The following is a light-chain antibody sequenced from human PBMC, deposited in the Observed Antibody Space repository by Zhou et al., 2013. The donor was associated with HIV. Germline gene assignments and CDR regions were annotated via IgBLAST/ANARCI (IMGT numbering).Light chain of an antibody. CDR3: QQYGKLTXLP. CDR2: GAS. CDR1: QSVSSSY. V-gene: IGKV3-20*01. Sequence: EIVLTQSPGTLSLSPGERATLSCRASQSVSSSYLAWYQQKPGQAPRLLIYGASSRATGIPDRFSGSGSGTDFTLTISRLEPEDFAVYYCQQYGKLTXLPFG. J-gene: IGKJ1*01.